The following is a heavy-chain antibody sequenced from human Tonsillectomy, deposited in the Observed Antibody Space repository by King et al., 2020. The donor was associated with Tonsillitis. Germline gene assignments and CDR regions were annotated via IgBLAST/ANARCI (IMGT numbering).Heavy chain of an antibody. Sequence: QLVQSGGGMVQPGGSLRLSCAASGFTFSSYAMSWVRQAPGKGLEWVSAISGSGGSTYYADSVKGRFTISRDNSKNTLYLQMNSLRTEDTAVYYCAKDRQRVTTIASDYWGQGTLVTVSS. V-gene: IGHV3-23*04. D-gene: IGHD4-17*01. CDR3: AKDRQRVTTIASDY. CDR2: ISGSGGST. J-gene: IGHJ4*02. CDR1: GFTFSSYA.